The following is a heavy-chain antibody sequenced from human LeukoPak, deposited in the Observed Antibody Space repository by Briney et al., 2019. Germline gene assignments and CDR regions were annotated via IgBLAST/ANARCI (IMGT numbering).Heavy chain of an antibody. CDR1: GYTFSGYY. V-gene: IGHV1-2*02. Sequence: ASVKVSCKASGYTFSGYYMHWVRQAPGQGLEWMGWINPNSGGTNYAQKFQGRVTMTRDTSISTAYMELSRLRSDDTAVYYCALIPRYYDYVWGSYRSEYDAFDIWGQGTMVTVSS. CDR2: INPNSGGT. J-gene: IGHJ3*02. D-gene: IGHD3-16*02. CDR3: ALIPRYYDYVWGSYRSEYDAFDI.